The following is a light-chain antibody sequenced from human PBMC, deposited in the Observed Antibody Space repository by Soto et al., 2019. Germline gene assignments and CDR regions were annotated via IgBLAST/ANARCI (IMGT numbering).Light chain of an antibody. V-gene: IGLV1-51*02. Sequence: QSVLTQPPSVSAAPGQKVTISCSGSSSNIGNNYVSWYQQLPGTAPKLLIYENNKRPSGIPDRFSGSKSGTSATLGITGLQTGDVADYYCGTWDSSLSAGGVFGGGTKLTVL. J-gene: IGLJ3*02. CDR2: ENN. CDR3: GTWDSSLSAGGV. CDR1: SSNIGNNY.